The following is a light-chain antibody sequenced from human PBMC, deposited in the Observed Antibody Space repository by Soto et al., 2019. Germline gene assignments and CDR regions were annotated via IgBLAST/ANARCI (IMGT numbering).Light chain of an antibody. Sequence: QSALTQPPSASGSPGQSVTISCTGTSSDVGAYNYVSWYQQYPGKVPNLMVYEVNKRPSGVPDRFSGSKSGNTASLTVSGLQAEDEADYYCTSYAGGNNVFGTGTKLTVL. CDR1: SSDVGAYNY. V-gene: IGLV2-8*01. J-gene: IGLJ1*01. CDR2: EVN. CDR3: TSYAGGNNV.